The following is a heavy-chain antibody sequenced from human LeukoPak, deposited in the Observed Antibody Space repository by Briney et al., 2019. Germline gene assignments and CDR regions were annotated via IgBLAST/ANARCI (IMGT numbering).Heavy chain of an antibody. J-gene: IGHJ4*02. CDR2: IYYSGGT. CDR1: VGSISSGDYY. D-gene: IGHD5-24*01. Sequence: PSETLSLTCTVSVGSISSGDYYWRWIRQPPGKGLECIGYIYYSGGTYYNPSLKSRLTISLDTSKNQFSLKLSSVTAADTAVYFCARRDGLRNFDYWGQGTLVTVSS. V-gene: IGHV4-30-4*01. CDR3: ARRDGLRNFDY.